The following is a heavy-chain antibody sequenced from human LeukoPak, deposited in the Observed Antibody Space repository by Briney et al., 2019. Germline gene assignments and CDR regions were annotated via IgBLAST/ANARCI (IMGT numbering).Heavy chain of an antibody. D-gene: IGHD6-19*01. CDR1: GFTFDDYA. Sequence: GGSLRLSCAASGFTFDDYAIHWVRQAPGKGLEWVSGISWNSGSIGYADSVKGRFTISRDNAKNSLYLQMNSLRAEDTALYYCANSLTSGIAVAGTFDYWGQGTLVTVSS. J-gene: IGHJ4*02. CDR2: ISWNSGSI. V-gene: IGHV3-9*01. CDR3: ANSLTSGIAVAGTFDY.